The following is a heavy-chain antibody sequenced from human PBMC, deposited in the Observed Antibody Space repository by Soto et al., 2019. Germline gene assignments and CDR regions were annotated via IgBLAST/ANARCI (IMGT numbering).Heavy chain of an antibody. CDR2: ISRDGGTK. CDR1: GFTVSTYG. J-gene: IGHJ4*02. Sequence: QVQLVESGGGVVQPGRSLRLSCAVSGFTVSTYGMHWVRQAPGKGLEWVAVISRDGGTKYYADSVKGRFTISKDNSSNTLFLEMNNLRGDDMAVYYCTGEVASGYWGQGTLVTVSS. V-gene: IGHV3-30*03. CDR3: TGEVASGY. D-gene: IGHD2-8*02.